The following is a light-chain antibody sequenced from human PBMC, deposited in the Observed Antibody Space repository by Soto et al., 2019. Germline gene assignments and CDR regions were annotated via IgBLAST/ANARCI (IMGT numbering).Light chain of an antibody. Sequence: EIVLTQSPGTLSLSPGERATLSCRASQSVSSSYLAWYQQKPGQAPRPLIYGASSRATGIPDRFSCSGSGTDFTLTISRLEPEDFAVYYCQQYGSSPSTFGGGTKVEIK. CDR2: GAS. V-gene: IGKV3-20*01. J-gene: IGKJ4*01. CDR3: QQYGSSPST. CDR1: QSVSSSY.